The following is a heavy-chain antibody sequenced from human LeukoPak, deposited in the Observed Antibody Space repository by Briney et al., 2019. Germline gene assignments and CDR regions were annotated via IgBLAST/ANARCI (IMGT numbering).Heavy chain of an antibody. V-gene: IGHV4-59*08. CDR1: GDSVTSSY. CDR2: VSADGTT. D-gene: IGHD2-15*01. CDR3: ARLDCVLEGCYNH. Sequence: SETLSLTCSVSGDSVTSSYWNWIRQPPGKGLERIGYVSADGTTNYSPSLRSRLIMSVDTAKNDISLILMSVTAADTAIYYCARLDCVLEGCYNHWGRGILVTVAS. J-gene: IGHJ4*02.